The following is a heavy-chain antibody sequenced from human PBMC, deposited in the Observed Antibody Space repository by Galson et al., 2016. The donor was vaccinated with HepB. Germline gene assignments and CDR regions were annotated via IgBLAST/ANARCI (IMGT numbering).Heavy chain of an antibody. CDR3: ARDQGGYFDL. CDR1: GDSVNNYNYY. V-gene: IGHV4-61*01. J-gene: IGHJ2*01. CDR2: IYYSGTT. Sequence: LTCTVSGDSVNNYNYYWSWIRQPPAKGLEWIGYIYYSGTTDCNPSLKSRLTMAVDASKNQFSLKLSSVTAADTAVYFCARDQGGYFDLWGRGALVTVSS.